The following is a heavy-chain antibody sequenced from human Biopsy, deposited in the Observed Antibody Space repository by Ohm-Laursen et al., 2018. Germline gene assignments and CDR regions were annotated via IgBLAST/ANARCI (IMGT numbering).Heavy chain of an antibody. D-gene: IGHD3-22*01. Sequence: TLSLTCSVSGVSISSSASYWGWLRQSPGMGLVWIGNIYYTGNTYYNPSLDSRLTISEDTSKNHFSLKLSSVTAADTAVYYCAKQGIRGYYEYWGQGSLVTVSS. V-gene: IGHV4-39*01. CDR2: IYYTGNT. CDR1: GVSISSSASY. J-gene: IGHJ4*02. CDR3: AKQGIRGYYEY.